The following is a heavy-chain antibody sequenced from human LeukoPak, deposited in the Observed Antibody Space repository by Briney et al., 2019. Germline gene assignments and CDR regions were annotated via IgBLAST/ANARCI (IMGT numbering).Heavy chain of an antibody. CDR3: ARGRRGIAAAYIDY. V-gene: IGHV3-66*01. CDR2: IYSGGST. CDR1: GFTVSSNY. J-gene: IGHJ4*02. Sequence: GGSLRLSCAASGFTVSSNYMSWVRQAPGKGLEWVSVIYSGGSTYYADSVKGRFTISRDNSKNTLYLQMNSPRAEDTAVYYCARGRRGIAAAYIDYWGQGTLVTVSS. D-gene: IGHD6-13*01.